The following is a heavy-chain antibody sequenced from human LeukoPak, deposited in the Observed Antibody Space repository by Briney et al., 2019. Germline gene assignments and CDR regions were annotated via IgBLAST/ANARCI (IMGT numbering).Heavy chain of an antibody. D-gene: IGHD6-6*01. J-gene: IGHJ6*02. CDR3: ASPSGYGMDV. V-gene: IGHV4-34*01. CDR1: GGSFSGYY. CDR2: VNHSGST. Sequence: SETLSLTCAVYGGSFSGYYWSWIRQPPGKGLEWIGEVNHSGSTNYNPSLKSRVTISVDTSKNQFSLKLSSVTAADTAVYYCASPSGYGMDVWGQGTTVTVPS.